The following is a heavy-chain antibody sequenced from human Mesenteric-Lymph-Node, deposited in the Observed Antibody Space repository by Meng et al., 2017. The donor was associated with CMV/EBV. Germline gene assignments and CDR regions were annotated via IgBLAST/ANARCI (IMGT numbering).Heavy chain of an antibody. V-gene: IGHV3-48*04. CDR1: GFPFSSYS. J-gene: IGHJ4*02. CDR2: ISSSGITI. D-gene: IGHD1-26*01. CDR3: ARGLGGSRRGRFEY. Sequence: GESLKISCAASGFPFSSYSMNWFRQAPGKGLDWVSYISSSGITIFYADSVRGRFTISRDNAKSSLYLEMNSLRAEDTALYYCARGLGGSRRGRFEYWGQGTLVTVSS.